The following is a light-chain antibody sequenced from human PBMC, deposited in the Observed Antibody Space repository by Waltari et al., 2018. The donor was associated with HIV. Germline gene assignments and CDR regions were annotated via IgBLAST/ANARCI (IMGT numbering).Light chain of an antibody. J-gene: IGLJ1*01. Sequence: SYELTQPPSVSVSPGQTARITCFGDALPQQYVYWYQQKPGQAPVLPIYKDTERPSGIPVRFSGSSSGTTVTLTISGVQAEDEADYYCHSSDSSAAYVFGTGTKVTVL. CDR2: KDT. CDR1: ALPQQY. V-gene: IGLV3-25*03. CDR3: HSSDSSAAYV.